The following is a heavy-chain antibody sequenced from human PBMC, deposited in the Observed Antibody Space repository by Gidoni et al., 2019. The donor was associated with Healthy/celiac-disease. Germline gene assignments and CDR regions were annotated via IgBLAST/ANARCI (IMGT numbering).Heavy chain of an antibody. D-gene: IGHD3-22*01. CDR1: GFTFSAPS. Sequence: EVQLVESGGGLVQPGGSLRLSCAASGFTFSAPSMDWVRQAPGKGLEWVGRIRNKANSYTTGYAASVKGRFTISRDDSKNSVHLQMNSLKTEDTAVYYCARVDGSCYYDSSGSDFWGQGTQVTVSS. CDR3: ARVDGSCYYDSSGSDF. CDR2: IRNKANSYTT. V-gene: IGHV3-72*01. J-gene: IGHJ4*02.